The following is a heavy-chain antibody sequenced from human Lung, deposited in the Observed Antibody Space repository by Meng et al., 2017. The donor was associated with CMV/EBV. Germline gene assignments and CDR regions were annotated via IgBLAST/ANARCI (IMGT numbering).Heavy chain of an antibody. CDR1: GGTFRSTS. Sequence: SVKVSCKASGGTFRSTSLMWVRQAPGQGLEWMGGITPAIETADYAQKFRDRVTITTDDSATTAYMEMNSLRSEDTAVYFCARGPSITVGGVIIWPLEDWDQGTLVTVSS. J-gene: IGHJ4*02. CDR2: ITPAIETA. D-gene: IGHD3-16*02. CDR3: ARGPSITVGGVIIWPLED. V-gene: IGHV1-69*05.